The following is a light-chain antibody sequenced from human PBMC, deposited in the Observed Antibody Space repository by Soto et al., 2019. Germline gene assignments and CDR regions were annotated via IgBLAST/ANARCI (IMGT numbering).Light chain of an antibody. V-gene: IGKV4-1*01. CDR1: QSVLYSSNNNNY. J-gene: IGKJ1*01. CDR3: QQYYTTPET. Sequence: DIVMTQSPDSLAVSLGERATINCKSSQSVLYSSNNNNYLAWYQQKPGQPPKLLIYWASTRASGVPDRFSGSGSGTDFTLTISSLQGEDVAVYYGQQYYTTPETFGQGTKVEI. CDR2: WAS.